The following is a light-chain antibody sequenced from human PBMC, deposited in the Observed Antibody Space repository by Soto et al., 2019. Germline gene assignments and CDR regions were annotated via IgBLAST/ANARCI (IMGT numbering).Light chain of an antibody. CDR3: SSYGGRYNYV. V-gene: IGLV1-40*01. CDR2: ANI. CDR1: SSNIGAGYD. J-gene: IGLJ1*01. Sequence: QSVLTQPPSVSGAPGQRVTISCTGSSSNIGAGYDVHWYQQRPGTAPKLLISANINRPSGVPDRFSGSKSGTSASLAITGLQADDEGDYYCSSYGGRYNYVFGTGTKLTVL.